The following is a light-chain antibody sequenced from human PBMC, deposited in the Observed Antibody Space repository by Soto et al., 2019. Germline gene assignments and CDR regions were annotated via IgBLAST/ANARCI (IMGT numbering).Light chain of an antibody. CDR3: QPYNNWPPWT. V-gene: IGKV3-15*01. CDR2: GAS. CDR1: QSVSSN. Sequence: TLSVSPGERATLSCRASQSVSSNLAWYQQKPGQAPRLLIYGASTRATGIPARFSGSGSGTEFTLTISSLQSEDFAVYYCQPYNNWPPWTFGQRTKVDI. J-gene: IGKJ1*01.